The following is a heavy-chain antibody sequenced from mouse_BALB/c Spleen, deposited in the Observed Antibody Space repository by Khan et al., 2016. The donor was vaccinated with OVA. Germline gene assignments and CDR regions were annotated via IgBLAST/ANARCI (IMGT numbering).Heavy chain of an antibody. CDR2: INPSSGYT. V-gene: IGHV1-4*01. CDR3: ARKSTRASY. D-gene: IGHD3-1*01. Sequence: QVQLQQSGAELVKPGASVKMSCKASGYTFTSYTMHWVKQRPGQGLEWIGYINPSSGYTKYNQKFKDKATLTAGKSSSTAYMQLSSLTSEDSAVYYCARKSTRASYWGQGTTLTVSS. J-gene: IGHJ2*01. CDR1: GYTFTSYT.